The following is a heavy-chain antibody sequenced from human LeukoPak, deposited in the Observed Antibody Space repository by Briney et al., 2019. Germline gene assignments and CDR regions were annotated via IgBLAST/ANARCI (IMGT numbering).Heavy chain of an antibody. CDR3: ATDLGSSSWYNWFDP. D-gene: IGHD6-13*01. J-gene: IGHJ5*02. Sequence: ASVKVSCKVSGYTLTELSMHWLRQAPGKGLEWMGGFDPEDGETIYAQKFQGRVTMTEDTSTDTAYMELSSLRSEDTAVYYCATDLGSSSWYNWFDPWGQGTLVTVSS. CDR2: FDPEDGET. CDR1: GYTLTELS. V-gene: IGHV1-24*01.